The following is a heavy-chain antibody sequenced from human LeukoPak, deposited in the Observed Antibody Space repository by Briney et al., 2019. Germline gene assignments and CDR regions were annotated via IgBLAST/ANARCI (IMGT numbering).Heavy chain of an antibody. D-gene: IGHD6-13*01. CDR2: IYHSGST. J-gene: IGHJ4*02. CDR3: ATGYSSTWYYFDY. CDR1: GDSISSYY. Sequence: SETLSLTCTVSGDSISSYYWSWIRQPPGKGLEWIGYIYHSGSTNYNPSLKSRVTISADASKDQFSLKLASVTAADTAVYYCATGYSSTWYYFDYWGQGTLVTVSS. V-gene: IGHV4-59*01.